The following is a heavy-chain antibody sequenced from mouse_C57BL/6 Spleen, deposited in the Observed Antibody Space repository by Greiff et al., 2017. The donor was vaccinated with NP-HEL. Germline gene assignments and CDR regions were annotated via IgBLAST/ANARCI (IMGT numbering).Heavy chain of an antibody. Sequence: EVQLVESGEGLVKPGGSLKLSCAASGFTFSSYAMSWVRQTPEKRLEWVAYISSGGDYIYYADTVKGRFTISRDNARNTLYLQMSRLKSEDTAMYYCTRDLRAYDGAMDYWGQGTSVTVSS. CDR1: GFTFSSYA. J-gene: IGHJ4*01. V-gene: IGHV5-9-1*02. CDR2: ISSGGDYI. D-gene: IGHD2-3*01. CDR3: TRDLRAYDGAMDY.